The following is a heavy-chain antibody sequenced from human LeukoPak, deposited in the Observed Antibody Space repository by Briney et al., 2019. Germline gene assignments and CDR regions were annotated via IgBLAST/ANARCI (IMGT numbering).Heavy chain of an antibody. V-gene: IGHV1-46*01. CDR2: INPSGGNT. CDR1: GYTFTGYY. D-gene: IGHD3-16*01. J-gene: IGHJ6*03. CDR3: ARRGNYYYYMDV. Sequence: GASVKVSCKASGYTFTGYYMHWVRQAPGQGLEWMGWINPSGGNTSYAQKFQGRVTMTRDMSTSTVYMELSSLRSEDTAVYYCARRGNYYYYMDVWGKGTPVTVSS.